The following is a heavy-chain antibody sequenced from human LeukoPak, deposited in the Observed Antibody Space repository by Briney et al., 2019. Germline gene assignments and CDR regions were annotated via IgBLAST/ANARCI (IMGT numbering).Heavy chain of an antibody. CDR2: INEDGSTT. J-gene: IGHJ4*02. Sequence: GGSLRLSCAASGFIFSSNWMHWVRQAPGKGLVWVSRINEDGSTTNHADSVKGRFTISGDNAKNTLYMQMNSLRAEDTAVYYCVRDLGGRSGHWGQGTLVTVSS. CDR1: GFIFSSNW. D-gene: IGHD1-26*01. CDR3: VRDLGGRSGH. V-gene: IGHV3-74*01.